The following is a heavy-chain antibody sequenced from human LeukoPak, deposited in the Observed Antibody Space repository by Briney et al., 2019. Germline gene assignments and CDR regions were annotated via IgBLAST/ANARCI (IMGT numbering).Heavy chain of an antibody. CDR3: ARAVPFDY. CDR1: GGSVSSGSYY. Sequence: SETLSLTCTVSGGSVSSGSYYWSWIRQPPGKGLEWIGYIYYSGSTNYNPSLKSRVTISVDTSKNQFSLKLSSVTAADTAVYYCARAVPFDYWGQGTLVTVSS. J-gene: IGHJ4*02. CDR2: IYYSGST. D-gene: IGHD3-10*01. V-gene: IGHV4-61*01.